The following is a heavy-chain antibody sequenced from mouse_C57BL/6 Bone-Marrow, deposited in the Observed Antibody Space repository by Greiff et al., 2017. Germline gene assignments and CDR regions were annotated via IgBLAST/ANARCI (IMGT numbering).Heavy chain of an antibody. CDR3: GGSHYYGSSQYYYAMDY. D-gene: IGHD1-1*01. CDR1: GYTFTSYW. Sequence: QVQLQQPGAELVKPGASVKMSCKASGYTFTSYWITWVKQRPGQGLEWIGDIYPGSGSTNYNEKFKSKATLTVDTSSSTAYMQLSSLTSEDSAVYYCGGSHYYGSSQYYYAMDYWGQGTSVTVSS. J-gene: IGHJ4*01. V-gene: IGHV1-55*01. CDR2: IYPGSGST.